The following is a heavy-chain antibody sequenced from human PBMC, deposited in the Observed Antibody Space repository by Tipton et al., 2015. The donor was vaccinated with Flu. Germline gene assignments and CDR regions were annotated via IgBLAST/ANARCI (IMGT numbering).Heavy chain of an antibody. J-gene: IGHJ4*02. CDR2: ISAYNGNT. V-gene: IGHV1-18*01. Sequence: QSGAEVKKPGASVKVSCKASGYTFTSYGISRVRQAPGQGLEWMGWISAYNGNTNYAQKLQGRVTMTTDTSTSTAYMELRSLRSDDTAVYYCARGMVQGDVLPPEFDYWGQGTLVTVSS. CDR1: GYTFTSYG. CDR3: ARGMVQGDVLPPEFDY. D-gene: IGHD3-10*01.